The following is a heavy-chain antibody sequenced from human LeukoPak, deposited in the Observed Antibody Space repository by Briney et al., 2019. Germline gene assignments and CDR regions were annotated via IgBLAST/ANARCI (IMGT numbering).Heavy chain of an antibody. CDR1: GFTFSNYA. Sequence: PGGSLRLSCAASGFTFSNYAMSWVRQAPGKGLEWVSAISGTGGSTYYADSVKGRFTISRDNSKNTLYLQMNSLRAEDTAVYYCAKYLFDDTLSPFPTGYWGQGTLVTVSS. CDR2: ISGTGGST. V-gene: IGHV3-23*01. CDR3: AKYLFDDTLSPFPTGY. J-gene: IGHJ4*02. D-gene: IGHD3-9*01.